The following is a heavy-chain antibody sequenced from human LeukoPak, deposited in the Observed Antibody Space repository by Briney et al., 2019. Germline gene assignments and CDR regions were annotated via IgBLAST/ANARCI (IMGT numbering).Heavy chain of an antibody. J-gene: IGHJ4*02. Sequence: SETLSLTCTVSGYSISSDYYWGWIRQPPGRGLEWIGTIYYSGSTNYNPSLKSRVTISVDTSKNQFSLKLSSVTAADTAVYYCARVSPYREYYFDYWGQGTLVTVSS. V-gene: IGHV4-38-2*02. CDR2: IYYSGST. CDR3: ARVSPYREYYFDY. D-gene: IGHD3-16*01. CDR1: GYSISSDYY.